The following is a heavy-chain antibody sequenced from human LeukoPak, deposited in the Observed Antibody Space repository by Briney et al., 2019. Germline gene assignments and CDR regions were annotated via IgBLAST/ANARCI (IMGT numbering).Heavy chain of an antibody. J-gene: IGHJ4*02. V-gene: IGHV3-21*01. D-gene: IGHD6-19*01. CDR1: GFTFSSYS. CDR2: ISSSSSYI. Sequence: PGGSLRLSCAASGFTFSSYSMNWVRQAPGKGLEWVSSISSSSSYIYYADSVKGRFTISRDNAKNSLYLQMNSLRAEGTAVYYCARGFEYSSGWYYFDYWGQGTLVTVSS. CDR3: ARGFEYSSGWYYFDY.